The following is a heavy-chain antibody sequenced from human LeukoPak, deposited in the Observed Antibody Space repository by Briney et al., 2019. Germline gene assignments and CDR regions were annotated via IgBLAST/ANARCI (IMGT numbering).Heavy chain of an antibody. CDR1: GYTFTSYA. CDR2: INAGNGNT. Sequence: ASVKVSCKASGYTFTSYAMHWVRQAPGQRLEWMGWINAGNGNTKYSQKFQGRVTITRDTSASTAYMELSSLRAEDTAVYYCARVRREGLWFGELWETPDWFDPWGQGTLVTVSS. J-gene: IGHJ5*02. V-gene: IGHV1-3*01. CDR3: ARVRREGLWFGELWETPDWFDP. D-gene: IGHD3-10*01.